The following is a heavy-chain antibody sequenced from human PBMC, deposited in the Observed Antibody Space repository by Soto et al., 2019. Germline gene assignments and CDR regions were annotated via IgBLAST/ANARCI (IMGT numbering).Heavy chain of an antibody. Sequence: ASVKVSCKASGYTFTSYGISWVRQAPGQGLEWMGWISAYNGNTNYAQKLQGRVTMTTDTSTSTAYMELRSLRSDDTAVYYCARDLYSSSWYVRWKFYFDYWGQGTLVTVSS. J-gene: IGHJ4*02. V-gene: IGHV1-18*01. CDR1: GYTFTSYG. CDR2: ISAYNGNT. D-gene: IGHD6-13*01. CDR3: ARDLYSSSWYVRWKFYFDY.